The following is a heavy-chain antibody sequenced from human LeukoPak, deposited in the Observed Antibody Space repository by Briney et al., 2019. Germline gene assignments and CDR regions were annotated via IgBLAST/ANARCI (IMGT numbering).Heavy chain of an antibody. CDR2: IYYSGST. V-gene: IGHV4-59*08. CDR1: GGSISSYY. D-gene: IGHD5-12*01. CDR3: ARPYSGYDSWFDP. J-gene: IGHJ5*02. Sequence: SETLSLTRTVSGGSISSYYWSWIRQPPGKGLEWIGYIYYSGSTNYNPSLKSRVTISVDTSKNQFSLKLSSVTAADTAVYYCARPYSGYDSWFDPWGQGTLVTVSS.